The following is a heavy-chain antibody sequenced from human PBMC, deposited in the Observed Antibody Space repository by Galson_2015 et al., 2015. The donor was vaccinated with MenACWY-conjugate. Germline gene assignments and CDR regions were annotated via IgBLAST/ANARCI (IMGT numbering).Heavy chain of an antibody. CDR1: GITFSSNA. Sequence: SLRLSCAASGITFSSNAMNWVRQAPGKGLEWVSGIGTGGGTYYADSVKGRFTISRDNSKNMVNLQMNSLRAEDTAIYYCAKFKYSTSWSNTHGMDVWGQGTTVTVSS. CDR2: IGTGGGT. CDR3: AKFKYSTSWSNTHGMDV. D-gene: IGHD2-2*01. J-gene: IGHJ6*02. V-gene: IGHV3-23*01.